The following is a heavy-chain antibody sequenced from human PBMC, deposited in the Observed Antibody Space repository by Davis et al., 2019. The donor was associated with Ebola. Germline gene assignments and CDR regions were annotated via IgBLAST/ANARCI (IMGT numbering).Heavy chain of an antibody. CDR1: GYTFTSYY. Sequence: AASVKVSCKASGYTFTSYYMHWVRQAPGQGLEWMGGIIPIFGTANYAQKFQGRVTITADRSTSTAYMELSSLRSEDTAVYYCARDLFAAVAGPSDDYWGQGTLVTVSS. J-gene: IGHJ4*02. CDR3: ARDLFAAVAGPSDDY. V-gene: IGHV1-69*06. D-gene: IGHD6-19*01. CDR2: IIPIFGTA.